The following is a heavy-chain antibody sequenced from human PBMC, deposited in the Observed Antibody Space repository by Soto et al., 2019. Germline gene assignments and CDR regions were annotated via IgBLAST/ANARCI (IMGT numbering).Heavy chain of an antibody. CDR3: ARSAPMEAGDKYYYDF. D-gene: IGHD3-16*01. Sequence: QVQLVQSGAEVKKTGSSVKVSCKASGGNFNTFGFSWVRQAPGQGLEWMGGIIPFFGTAKYSQKFEDKITIHADESTNTVYMDLRSLTFEDTAIYYCARSAPMEAGDKYYYDFWGQGALITVSS. J-gene: IGHJ4*02. CDR2: IIPFFGTA. V-gene: IGHV1-69*01. CDR1: GGNFNTFG.